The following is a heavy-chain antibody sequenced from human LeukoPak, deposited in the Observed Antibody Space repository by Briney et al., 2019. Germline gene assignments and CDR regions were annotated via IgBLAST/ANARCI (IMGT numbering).Heavy chain of an antibody. CDR3: ARSVKMVRGFDY. CDR2: INPNSGGT. J-gene: IGHJ4*02. Sequence: ASVKVSCKASGYTFNGFYLHWVRQAPGQGLEWMGWINPNSGGTNYAQKFQGRVTMTRDTSISTAYMELSRLRSDDTAVYYCARSVKMVRGFDYWGQGTLVTVSS. CDR1: GYTFNGFY. V-gene: IGHV1-2*02. D-gene: IGHD3-10*01.